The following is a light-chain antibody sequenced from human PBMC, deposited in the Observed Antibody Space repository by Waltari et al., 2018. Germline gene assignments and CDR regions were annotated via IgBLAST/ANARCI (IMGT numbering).Light chain of an antibody. V-gene: IGKV3-15*01. J-gene: IGKJ1*01. CDR1: QSVSSN. CDR3: QQYNNWLWT. CDR2: GAS. Sequence: EIVMTQSPATLSVSPGERAPLPCRASQSVSSNLAWYQQKPGQAPRLLIYGASTRATGIPARFSGSGSGTEFTLTISSLQSEDFAVYYCQQYNNWLWTFGQGTKVEIK.